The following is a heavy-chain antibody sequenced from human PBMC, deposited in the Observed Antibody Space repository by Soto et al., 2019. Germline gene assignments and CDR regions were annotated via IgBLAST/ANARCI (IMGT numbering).Heavy chain of an antibody. CDR3: ARDDIAARHPDY. J-gene: IGHJ4*02. D-gene: IGHD6-6*01. V-gene: IGHV3-33*01. CDR1: GFTFSSYG. CDR2: IWYDGSNK. Sequence: GGSLRLSCAASGFTFSSYGMHWVRQAPGKGLEWVAVIWYDGSNKYYADSVKGRFTISRDNSKNTLYLQMNSLRAEDTAVYYCARDDIAARHPDYWGQGTLVTVSS.